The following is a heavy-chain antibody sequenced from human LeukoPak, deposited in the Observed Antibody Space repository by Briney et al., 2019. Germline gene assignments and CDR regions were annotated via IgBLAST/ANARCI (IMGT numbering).Heavy chain of an antibody. V-gene: IGHV3-21*01. J-gene: IGHJ4*02. CDR2: ISSSSSYI. CDR1: GFTFSSYS. CDR3: ARYGSGPYYFDY. D-gene: IGHD3-10*01. Sequence: PGGSLRLSCAASGFTFSSYSMNWVRQAPGKGLEWVSSISSSSSYIYYADSVKGRFTISRDNAKNSLYLQMNSLRAEDTAVYYCARYGSGPYYFDYWGQGTLVTVSS.